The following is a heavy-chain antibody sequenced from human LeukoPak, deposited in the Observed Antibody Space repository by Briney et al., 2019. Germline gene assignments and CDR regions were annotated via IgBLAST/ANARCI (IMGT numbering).Heavy chain of an antibody. V-gene: IGHV3-11*04. CDR1: GFTFSDYY. CDR3: ATKGYSYAKGY. D-gene: IGHD5-18*01. CDR2: ISSSGNTM. Sequence: GGSLRLSCAASGFTFSDYYMSWIRQAPGKGLEWVSYISSSGNTMYYADSVKGRFTISRDNAKNSLYLQMNSLRAEDTAVYYCATKGYSYAKGYWGQGTLVTVSS. J-gene: IGHJ4*02.